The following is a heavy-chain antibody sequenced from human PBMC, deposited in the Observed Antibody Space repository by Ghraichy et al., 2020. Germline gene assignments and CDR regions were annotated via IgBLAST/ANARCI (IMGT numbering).Heavy chain of an antibody. CDR3: ARVSGYCSSTSCYAGDNWFDP. V-gene: IGHV1-2*06. D-gene: IGHD2-2*01. CDR2: INPNSGGT. J-gene: IGHJ5*02. CDR1: GYTFTGYY. Sequence: VKVSCKASGYTFTGYYMHWVRQAPGQGLEWMGRINPNSGGTNYAQKFQGRVTMTRDTSISTAYMELSRLRSDDTAVYYCARVSGYCSSTSCYAGDNWFDPWGQGTLVTVSS.